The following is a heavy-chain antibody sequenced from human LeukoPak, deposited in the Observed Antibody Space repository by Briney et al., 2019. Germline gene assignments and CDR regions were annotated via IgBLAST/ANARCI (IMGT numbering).Heavy chain of an antibody. Sequence: PGSSLRLSCAASGFTFSNYGMHWVRQAPGKGLEWVALIWYDGSNKYYADSVQGRFIISRDNSKNTLYLEMNSLRAEDTAVYYCAREMGLNIVATFGYWGQGTLVTVSS. CDR3: AREMGLNIVATFGY. V-gene: IGHV3-33*01. J-gene: IGHJ4*02. CDR1: GFTFSNYG. CDR2: IWYDGSNK. D-gene: IGHD5-12*01.